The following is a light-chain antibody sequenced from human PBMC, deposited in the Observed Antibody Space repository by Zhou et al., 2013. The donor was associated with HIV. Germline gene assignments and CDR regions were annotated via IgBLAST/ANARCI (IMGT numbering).Light chain of an antibody. J-gene: IGKJ5*01. CDR3: QQRNSWPIT. Sequence: EIVLTQSPGTLSLSPGERATLSCRASQSVSSSYLGWYQQKPGQAPRLLIYGASSRATGIPDRFSGSGSGTDFTLTISRLEPEDFAVYYCQQRNSWPITFGQG. V-gene: IGKV3D-20*02. CDR1: QSVSSSY. CDR2: GAS.